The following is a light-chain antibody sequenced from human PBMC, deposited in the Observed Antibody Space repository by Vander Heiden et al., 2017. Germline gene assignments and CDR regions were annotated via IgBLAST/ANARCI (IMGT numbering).Light chain of an antibody. V-gene: IGKV4-1*01. CDR1: QSVLYSSNNKNY. CDR3: QQYDSTPRLT. J-gene: IGKJ4*01. Sequence: DIVMTQSPDSLAVSLGESATINCKSSQSVLYSSNNKNYLAWYQQKPGQPPKLLIYWASTRESGVPGRFSGSGSGTDFTLTISSLQAEDVAVYYCQQYDSTPRLTFGGGTKVEIK. CDR2: WAS.